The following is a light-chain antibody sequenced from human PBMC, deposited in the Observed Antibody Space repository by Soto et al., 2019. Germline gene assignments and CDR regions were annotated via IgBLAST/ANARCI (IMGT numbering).Light chain of an antibody. CDR2: DAF. CDR3: QQYASYPWT. CDR1: QSLSGW. Sequence: DIQLTQTPSTLSASIGDRVTITCRASQSLSGWLAWYQQTPGKAPKLLISDAFRLESGVPSRFRGSGSGTEFSLTITSLQPGDSATFHCQQYASYPWTFGRWNKVDIK. J-gene: IGKJ1*01. V-gene: IGKV1-5*01.